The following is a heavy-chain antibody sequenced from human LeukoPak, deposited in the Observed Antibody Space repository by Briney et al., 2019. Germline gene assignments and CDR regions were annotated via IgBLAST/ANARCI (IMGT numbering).Heavy chain of an antibody. CDR1: GFTFSSYG. CDR2: IKQDESQK. D-gene: IGHD3-3*01. CDR3: ASFGVLVSWGAFDI. V-gene: IGHV3-7*01. Sequence: PGGSLRLSCAASGFTFSSYGMYWVRQAPGKGLEWVASIKQDESQKCYVDSVKGRFTISRDNAENSLYLQMNSLRAEDTAVYYCASFGVLVSWGAFDIWGQGTMVTVSS. J-gene: IGHJ3*02.